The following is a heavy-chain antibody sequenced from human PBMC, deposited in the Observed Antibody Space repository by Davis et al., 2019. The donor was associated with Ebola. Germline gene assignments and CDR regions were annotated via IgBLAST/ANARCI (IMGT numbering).Heavy chain of an antibody. Sequence: PGGSLRLSCAASGFTFSSYAMSWVRQAPGKGLEWVSAISGSGGSTYYADSVKGRFTISRDNSKNTLYLQMNSLRAEDTAVYYCAVRVVPGAISYWYYGMDVWGQGTTVTVSS. J-gene: IGHJ6*02. V-gene: IGHV3-23*01. CDR1: GFTFSSYA. D-gene: IGHD2-2*01. CDR2: ISGSGGST. CDR3: AVRVVPGAISYWYYGMDV.